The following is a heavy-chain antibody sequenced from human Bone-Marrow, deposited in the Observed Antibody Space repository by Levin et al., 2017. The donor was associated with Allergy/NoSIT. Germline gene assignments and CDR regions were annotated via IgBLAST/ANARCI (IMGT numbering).Heavy chain of an antibody. V-gene: IGHV4-4*02. CDR2: IHHNGGT. CDR1: GDSISSGDW. Sequence: SETLSLTCTVSGDSISSGDWWSWVRQPPGKGLEWIAEIHHNGGTNYNPSLKSRVTISVDKSKNQFSLKLRSLTAADTAVYYCVRNGYYALEYWGQGTLVTISS. CDR3: VRNGYYALEY. J-gene: IGHJ4*02. D-gene: IGHD1-26*01.